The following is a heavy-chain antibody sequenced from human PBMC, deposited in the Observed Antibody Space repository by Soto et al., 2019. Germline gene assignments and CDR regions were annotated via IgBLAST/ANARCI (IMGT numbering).Heavy chain of an antibody. D-gene: IGHD3-16*02. V-gene: IGHV5-51*01. J-gene: IGHJ4*02. CDR2: IYPGDSDT. CDR1: GYSFTSYW. CDR3: ARLGPGLRLGELSYYFDY. Sequence: GESLKISCKGSGYSFTSYWIGWVRQMPGKGLEWMGIIYPGDSDTRYSPSFQGQVTISADKSISTAYLQWSSLKASDTAMYYCARLGPGLRLGELSYYFDYWGQGTLVTVSS.